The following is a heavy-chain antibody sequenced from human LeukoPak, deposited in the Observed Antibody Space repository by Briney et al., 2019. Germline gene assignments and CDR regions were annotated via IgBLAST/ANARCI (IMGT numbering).Heavy chain of an antibody. CDR1: GYTLTELS. CDR3: ATARDMTTVTTIFDY. J-gene: IGHJ4*02. CDR2: FDPEDGET. D-gene: IGHD4-17*01. V-gene: IGHV1-24*01. Sequence: ASVKVSCKVSGYTLTELSMYWVRQAPGKGLEWMGGFDPEDGETIYAQKFQGRVTMTEDTSTDTAYMELSSLRSEDTAVYYCATARDMTTVTTIFDYWGQGTLVTVSS.